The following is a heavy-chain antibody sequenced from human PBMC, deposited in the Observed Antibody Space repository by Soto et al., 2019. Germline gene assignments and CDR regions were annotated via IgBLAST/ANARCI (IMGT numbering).Heavy chain of an antibody. CDR2: ISYDGSNK. CDR1: GFTFSSYG. V-gene: IGHV3-30*18. J-gene: IGHJ6*02. Sequence: PGGSLRLSXAASGFTFSSYGMHWVRQAPGKGLEWVAVISYDGSNKYYADSVKGRFTISRDNSKNTLYLQMNSLRAEDTAVYYCAKDFEAWEYYYGMDVWGQGTTVTVS. D-gene: IGHD1-26*01. CDR3: AKDFEAWEYYYGMDV.